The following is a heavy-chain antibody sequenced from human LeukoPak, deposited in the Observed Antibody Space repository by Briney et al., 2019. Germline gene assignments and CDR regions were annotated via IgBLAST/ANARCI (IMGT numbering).Heavy chain of an antibody. D-gene: IGHD6-19*01. CDR2: ISGSGVST. J-gene: IGHJ3*01. CDR3: AKDKQWLVTYDAFDV. V-gene: IGHV3-23*01. Sequence: GGSLRLSCAASGFTFSSYDMNWVRQAPGKGLEWVSGISGSGVSTNYADSVKGRFTISRDNSKNTLYLQMDSLGVEDTAVYYCAKDKQWLVTYDAFDVWGQGTMVTVSS. CDR1: GFTFSSYD.